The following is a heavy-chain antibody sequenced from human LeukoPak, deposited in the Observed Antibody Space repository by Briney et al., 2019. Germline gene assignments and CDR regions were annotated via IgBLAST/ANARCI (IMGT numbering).Heavy chain of an antibody. CDR3: ARRPDYGDPIRSPGAFDI. Sequence: PSETLSLTCTVSGYSLSSGYYWGWIRQPPGKGLEWIGSIYHSGSTYYNPSLKSRVTISVDTSKNQFSLKLNSVTAADTAVYYCARRPDYGDPIRSPGAFDIWGQGTMVTVSS. D-gene: IGHD4-17*01. V-gene: IGHV4-38-2*02. J-gene: IGHJ3*02. CDR2: IYHSGST. CDR1: GYSLSSGYY.